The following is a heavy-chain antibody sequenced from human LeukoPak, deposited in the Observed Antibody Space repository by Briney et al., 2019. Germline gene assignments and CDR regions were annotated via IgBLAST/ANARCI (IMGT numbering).Heavy chain of an antibody. Sequence: GGPLRLSCAASGFTFSSYSMNWVRQAPGKGLEWVSYISSSSSTIYYADSVKGRFTISRDNAKNSLYLQMNSLRAEETAVYYCARAGYGYYFDYWGQGTLVTVSS. CDR3: ARAGYGYYFDY. J-gene: IGHJ4*02. CDR1: GFTFSSYS. CDR2: ISSSSSTI. D-gene: IGHD4-17*01. V-gene: IGHV3-48*01.